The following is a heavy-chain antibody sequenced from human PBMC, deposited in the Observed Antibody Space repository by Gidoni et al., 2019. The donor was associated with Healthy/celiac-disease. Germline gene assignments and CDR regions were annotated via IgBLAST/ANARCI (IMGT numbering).Heavy chain of an antibody. CDR2: IYYSGST. J-gene: IGHJ5*02. V-gene: IGHV4-31*03. CDR3: ARASYDSEGGENWFDP. D-gene: IGHD3-22*01. Sequence: QVQLQESGPGLVKPSQSLSLTCTVSGGSISSVGYSWGWIRQHPGKGLEWIGYIYYSGSTYYNPSLKSRVTISVDTSKNQFSLKLSSVTAADTAVYYCARASYDSEGGENWFDPWGQGTLVTVSS. CDR1: GGSISSVGYS.